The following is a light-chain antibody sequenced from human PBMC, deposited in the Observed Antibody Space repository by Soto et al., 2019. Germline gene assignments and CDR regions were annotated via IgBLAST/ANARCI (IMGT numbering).Light chain of an antibody. CDR1: QSVSSY. Sequence: EIVLTQSPATLSLSPGERATLSCRASQSVSSYLLWYQQKPGQTPRLLIYDASNRATGIPARFSGSGSETDFTLTISSLEPEDFAVYYCHQYGGSPWTFGQGTKVEI. CDR3: HQYGGSPWT. V-gene: IGKV3-11*01. CDR2: DAS. J-gene: IGKJ1*01.